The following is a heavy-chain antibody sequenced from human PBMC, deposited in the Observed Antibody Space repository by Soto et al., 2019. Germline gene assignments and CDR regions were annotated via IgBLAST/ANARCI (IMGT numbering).Heavy chain of an antibody. J-gene: IGHJ5*02. CDR2: ISDSGGRT. D-gene: IGHD1-1*01. CDR3: AKSLNINCQNWFDP. V-gene: IGHV3-23*01. CDR1: GLSFSSSA. Sequence: EVQLLESGGGLVQPGGSLRLSCAASGLSFSSSAMNWVRQAPGKVLEWVSIISDSGGRTHYADSVKGRFTISRDNSKNTLYLQMNSLRAEDTAVYYCAKSLNINCQNWFDPWGQGTLVTVSS.